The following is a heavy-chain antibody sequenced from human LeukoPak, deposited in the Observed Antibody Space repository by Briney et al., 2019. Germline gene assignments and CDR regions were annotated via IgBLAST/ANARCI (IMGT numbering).Heavy chain of an antibody. CDR1: GGSFSGYY. CDR3: ARGVEYCSSTSCYHHYYYYMDV. D-gene: IGHD2-2*01. CDR2: INHSGST. J-gene: IGHJ6*03. V-gene: IGHV4-34*01. Sequence: SETLSLTCAVYGGSFSGYYWSWIRQPPGKGLEWIGEINHSGSTNYNPSLKSRVTISVDTSKNQFSLKLSSVTAADTAVYYCARGVEYCSSTSCYHHYYYYMDVWGKGTTVTVSS.